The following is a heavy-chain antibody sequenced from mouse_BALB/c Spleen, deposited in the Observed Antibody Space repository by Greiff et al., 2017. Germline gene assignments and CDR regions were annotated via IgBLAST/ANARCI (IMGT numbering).Heavy chain of an antibody. Sequence: QVQLQQSGPELEKPGASVKISCKASGYSFTGYNMNWVKQRPGQGLEWIGQIYPGDGDTNYNGKFKGKATLTADKSSSTAYMQLSSLTSEDSAVYFCARELGFDYWGQGTTLTVSS. CDR2: IYPGDGDT. CDR1: GYSFTGYN. V-gene: IGHV1-80*01. CDR3: ARELGFDY. J-gene: IGHJ2*01. D-gene: IGHD4-1*01.